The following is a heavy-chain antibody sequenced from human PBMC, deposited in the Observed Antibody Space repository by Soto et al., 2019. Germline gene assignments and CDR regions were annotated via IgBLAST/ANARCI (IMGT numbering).Heavy chain of an antibody. CDR1: GFTFSSCA. V-gene: IGHV3-23*01. J-gene: IGHJ6*02. CDR2: ISGSGGST. CDR3: AKILFSPYYYGMDV. Sequence: EVQLLESGGGLVQPGGSLRLSCAASGFTFSSCAMTWVRQAPGKGLEWVSAISGSGGSTYYADSVKGRFTISRDTSKNTLYLQMNSLRAEDTAVYYCAKILFSPYYYGMDVWGQGTTVTVSS. D-gene: IGHD2-21*01.